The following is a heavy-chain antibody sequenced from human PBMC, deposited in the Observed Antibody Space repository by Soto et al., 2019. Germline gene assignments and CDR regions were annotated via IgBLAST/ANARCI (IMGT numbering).Heavy chain of an antibody. J-gene: IGHJ6*02. CDR1: GGTFSSYA. Sequence: QVQLVQSGAEVKKPGSSVKVSCKASGGTFSSYAISWVREAPGQGLEWMGGIIPIFGTANYAQKFQGRVTITADESTSTAFMELSSLRSEDTAVYYCARVSGGSYSLYYYYGMDVWGQGTTVTVSS. CDR3: ARVSGGSYSLYYYYGMDV. CDR2: IIPIFGTA. V-gene: IGHV1-69*01. D-gene: IGHD1-26*01.